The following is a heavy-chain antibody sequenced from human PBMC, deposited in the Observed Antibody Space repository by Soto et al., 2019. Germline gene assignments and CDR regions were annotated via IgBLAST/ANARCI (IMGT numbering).Heavy chain of an antibody. Sequence: SETLSLTCAVSGFFISSGNYWGWIRKPPGKGLEWIGSIFHGGNTYYNPSLKSRVTISVDMSKNQFSLKLNSVTAADTAVYYCARARWYDAFDVWGQGTVVAVSS. J-gene: IGHJ3*01. CDR3: ARARWYDAFDV. CDR1: GFFISSGNY. CDR2: IFHGGNT. V-gene: IGHV4-38-2*01. D-gene: IGHD2-15*01.